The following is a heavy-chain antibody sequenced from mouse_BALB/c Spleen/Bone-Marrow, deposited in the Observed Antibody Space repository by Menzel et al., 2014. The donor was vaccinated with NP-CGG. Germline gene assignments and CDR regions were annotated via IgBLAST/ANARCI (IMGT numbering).Heavy chain of an antibody. CDR3: VRYYGSSYYYAMDY. J-gene: IGHJ4*01. V-gene: IGHV10-1*02. CDR1: GFTFNTYA. D-gene: IGHD1-1*01. CDR2: IRSKSNNYAT. Sequence: EVMLVESGGGLVQPKGSLKLSCAASGFTFNTYAMNWVRQAPGKGLEWVARIRSKSNNYATHYADSVKDRFTTSRDDSQSMLYLQMNNLKTEDAAMYYCVRYYGSSYYYAMDYWGQGTSVTVSS.